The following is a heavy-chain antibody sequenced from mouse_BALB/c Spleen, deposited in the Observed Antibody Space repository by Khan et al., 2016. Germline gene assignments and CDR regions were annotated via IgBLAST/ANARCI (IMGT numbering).Heavy chain of an antibody. V-gene: IGHV5-12-1*01. J-gene: IGHJ3*01. CDR2: ISSGGGTT. D-gene: IGHD2-1*01. CDR1: GFVFSTYD. CDR3: AGRGYYGNYVGWLAY. Sequence: EVALVESGGGLVKPGGSLKLSCAASGFVFSTYDMSWVRQTPEKRLEWVAYISSGGGTTYYPDSVKGRLTISRDNAKNTLYSQMSSLRSEDTAIYYCAGRGYYGNYVGWLAYWGQGTLVTVSA.